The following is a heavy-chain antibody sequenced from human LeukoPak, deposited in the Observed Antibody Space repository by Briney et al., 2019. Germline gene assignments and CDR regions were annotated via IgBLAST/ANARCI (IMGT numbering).Heavy chain of an antibody. CDR1: GYTFTGYY. J-gene: IGHJ6*02. Sequence: ASVKASCKASGYTFTGYYMHWVRQAPGQGLEWVGWINPNSGDTNFAQKFQGRVTMTRDTSISTAYMELSRLRSDDTAVYYCARGDSGYYGMDVWGQGTTVTVSS. V-gene: IGHV1-2*02. CDR2: INPNSGDT. D-gene: IGHD2-21*02. CDR3: ARGDSGYYGMDV.